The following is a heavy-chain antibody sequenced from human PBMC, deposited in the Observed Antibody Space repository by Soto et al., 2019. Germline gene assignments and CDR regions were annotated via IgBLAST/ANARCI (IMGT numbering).Heavy chain of an antibody. J-gene: IGHJ3*01. CDR2: IYYSGGT. V-gene: IGHV4-39*07. CDR3: ARGGDGFDL. Sequence: SETLSLTCTVSGGSISSSSYYWGWIRQPPGKGLEWIGSIYYSGGTYYSPSLKSRVTISVDTSENRFSLRLTSVTAADTAVYYCARGGDGFDLWGQGKMVTVSS. CDR1: GGSISSSSYY.